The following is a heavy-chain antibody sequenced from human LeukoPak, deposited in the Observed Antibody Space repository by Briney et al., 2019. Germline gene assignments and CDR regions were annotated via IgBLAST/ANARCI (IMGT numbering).Heavy chain of an antibody. CDR1: GFTFSSYE. V-gene: IGHV3-48*03. D-gene: IGHD1-26*01. Sequence: PGGSLSLSCAASGFTFSSYEMNWVRQAQGKGLEWISYVTSTGGTTYYADSVKGRFTISRDNATNSLYLQMNSLRAEDTAVYYCAREGGSKNWFDPWGQGTLVTVSS. J-gene: IGHJ5*02. CDR2: VTSTGGTT. CDR3: AREGGSKNWFDP.